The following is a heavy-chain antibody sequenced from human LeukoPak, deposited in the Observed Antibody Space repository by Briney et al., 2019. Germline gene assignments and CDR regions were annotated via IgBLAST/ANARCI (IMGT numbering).Heavy chain of an antibody. V-gene: IGHV4-30-4*08. CDR2: VYYTGTT. CDR1: GGSISSGDYY. J-gene: IGHJ6*02. CDR3: ARSNGDYYYGMDV. D-gene: IGHD4-17*01. Sequence: SQTLSLTCTVSGGSISSGDYYWSWIRQPPGKGLEWLGYVYYTGTTYYSPSLKSRLTISVDTSKNQFSLRLSSVTAADTAVYYCARSNGDYYYGMDVWGQGTTVTVSS.